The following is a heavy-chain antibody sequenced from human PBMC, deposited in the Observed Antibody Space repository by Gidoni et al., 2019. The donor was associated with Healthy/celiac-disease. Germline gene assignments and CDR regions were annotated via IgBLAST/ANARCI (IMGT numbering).Heavy chain of an antibody. Sequence: EVQLVESGGGLVKPGGSLRLSCAASGFTFSSYSMNWVRQAPGKGREWVSSISSSSSYIYYADSVKGRFTISRDNAKNSLYLQMNSLRAEDTAVYYCARLRWTTGRYFDYWGQGTLVTVSS. CDR2: ISSSSSYI. CDR1: GFTFSSYS. CDR3: ARLRWTTGRYFDY. J-gene: IGHJ4*02. V-gene: IGHV3-21*01. D-gene: IGHD4-17*01.